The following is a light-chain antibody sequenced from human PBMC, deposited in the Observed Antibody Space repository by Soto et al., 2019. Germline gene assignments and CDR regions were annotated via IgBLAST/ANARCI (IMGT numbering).Light chain of an antibody. J-gene: IGLJ2*01. CDR1: SSDVGGYNY. V-gene: IGLV2-14*01. Sequence: QSALTQPASVYGSPGQSISISCTGTSSDVGGYNYVSWYQQHPGKAPKLMIYDVSNRPSGVSNRFSGSKSGNTASLTISGLQAEDEADYYCSSYTSSLVVFGGGTMLTVL. CDR2: DVS. CDR3: SSYTSSLVV.